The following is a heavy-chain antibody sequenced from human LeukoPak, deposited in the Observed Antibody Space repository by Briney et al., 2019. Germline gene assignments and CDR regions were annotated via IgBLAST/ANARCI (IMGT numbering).Heavy chain of an antibody. J-gene: IGHJ1*01. CDR3: AKDGASYFYGSGTYFFSRDRRGYFQH. V-gene: IGHV3-7*01. CDR2: IKQDGSEK. D-gene: IGHD3-10*01. Sequence: GGSLRLSCAGSGFSFSHYWMTWVRQAPGKGLEWVANIKQDGSEKYYVDSVKGRFTISRDNAKNSLYLQMNSLRAEDTAVYYCAKDGASYFYGSGTYFFSRDRRGYFQHWGQGTLVTVSS. CDR1: GFSFSHYW.